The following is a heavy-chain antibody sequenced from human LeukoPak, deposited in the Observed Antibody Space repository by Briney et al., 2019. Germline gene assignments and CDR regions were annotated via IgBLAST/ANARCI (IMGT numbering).Heavy chain of an antibody. D-gene: IGHD3-22*01. V-gene: IGHV1-69*04. CDR1: GGAFSSYA. CDR3: ARAVGYDSSGYPGY. CDR2: IIPILGIA. Sequence: SVKVSCKASGGAFSSYAISWVRQAPGQGLEWMGRIIPILGIANYAQKFQGRVTITADKSTSTAYMELSSLRSEDTAAYYCARAVGYDSSGYPGYWGQGTLVTVSS. J-gene: IGHJ4*02.